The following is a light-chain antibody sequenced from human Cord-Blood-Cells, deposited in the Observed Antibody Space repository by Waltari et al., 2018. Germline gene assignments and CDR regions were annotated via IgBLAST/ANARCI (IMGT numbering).Light chain of an antibody. CDR1: SSDVGGYNY. V-gene: IGLV2-14*03. J-gene: IGLJ3*02. Sequence: QSALTQPASVSGSPGQSVTISCTGTSSDVGGYNYVSWYQQHPAKAPKLMIYDVSNRPSCVSNRFSGSKSGTTASLTISGLQAGDEADYYCSAYTSSSTLVFGGGTKLTVL. CDR2: DVS. CDR3: SAYTSSSTLV.